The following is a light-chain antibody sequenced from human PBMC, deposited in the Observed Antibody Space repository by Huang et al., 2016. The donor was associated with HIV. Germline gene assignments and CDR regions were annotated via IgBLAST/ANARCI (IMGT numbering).Light chain of an antibody. Sequence: EIVMTQSPAPLSGSPGERATLSCRASQTVSSNFAWYQQKPGQAPRLLLYDASTRATGSTAKLRSSGSWTEFSLTISGLQAEDVAVDYCQQYDDWPPYTFGQGTKLEIK. J-gene: IGKJ2*01. V-gene: IGKV3-15*01. CDR2: DAS. CDR1: QTVSSN. CDR3: QQYDDWPPYT.